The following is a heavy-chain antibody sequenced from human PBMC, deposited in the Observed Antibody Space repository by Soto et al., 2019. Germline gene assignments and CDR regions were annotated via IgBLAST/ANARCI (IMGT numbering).Heavy chain of an antibody. CDR1: GFTFTSSA. Sequence: QMQLVQSGPEVKKPGTSVKVSCKASGFTFTSSAVQWVRQARGQRLEWIGWIVVGSGNTNYAQKFQERVTITRDMSTSTAYMELSSLRSEDTAVYYCAAEGYSSCWYDYWGQGPLVTVSS. CDR2: IVVGSGNT. J-gene: IGHJ4*02. V-gene: IGHV1-58*01. D-gene: IGHD6-19*01. CDR3: AAEGYSSCWYDY.